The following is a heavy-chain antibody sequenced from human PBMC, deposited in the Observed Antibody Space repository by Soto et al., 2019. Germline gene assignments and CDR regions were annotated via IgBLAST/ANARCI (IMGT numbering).Heavy chain of an antibody. CDR3: ARDPRSAYYHDY. CDR2: IYYSGST. D-gene: IGHD3-3*01. J-gene: IGHJ4*02. Sequence: QVQLQESGPGLVKPSQTLSVPCTVSGGSISSGAYYWSWIRQRPGRGLEWIGYIYYSGSTYYNPSLKSRLTISIDTSKNQFSLKLSSVTAADTAVYYCARDPRSAYYHDYWGQGTLVSVSS. V-gene: IGHV4-31*03. CDR1: GGSISSGAYY.